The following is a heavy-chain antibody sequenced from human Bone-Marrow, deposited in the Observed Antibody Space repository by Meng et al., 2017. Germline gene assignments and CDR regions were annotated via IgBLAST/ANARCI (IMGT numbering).Heavy chain of an antibody. V-gene: IGHV4-31*01. Sequence: VQLPESGPGLVKPSQTLSLTCTVSGGSISSGGYYWSWIRQHPGKGLEWIGYIYYSGSTYYNPSLKSLVTISVDTSKNQFSPKLSSVTAADTAVYYCARVGYSGSRVTSYYFDYWGQGTLVTVSS. D-gene: IGHD1-26*01. J-gene: IGHJ4*02. CDR1: GGSISSGGYY. CDR3: ARVGYSGSRVTSYYFDY. CDR2: IYYSGST.